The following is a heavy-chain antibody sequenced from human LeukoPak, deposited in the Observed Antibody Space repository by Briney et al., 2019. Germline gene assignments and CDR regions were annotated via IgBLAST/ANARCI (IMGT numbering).Heavy chain of an antibody. V-gene: IGHV3-9*01. Sequence: GGSLRLSCAASGFTFDDYAMHWVRQAPGKGLEWVSGISWNSGNIDYAGSVKGRFTISRDNAKNSLYLQMNSLRAEDTALYYCAKDRPARGYSYGFDYWGQGTLVTVSS. J-gene: IGHJ4*02. CDR2: ISWNSGNI. D-gene: IGHD5-18*01. CDR1: GFTFDDYA. CDR3: AKDRPARGYSYGFDY.